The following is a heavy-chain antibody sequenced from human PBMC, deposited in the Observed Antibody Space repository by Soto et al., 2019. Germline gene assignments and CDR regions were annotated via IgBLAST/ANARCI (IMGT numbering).Heavy chain of an antibody. CDR3: AKDTYSSSWYF. J-gene: IGHJ4*02. CDR1: GFTFSSYG. Sequence: GGSLRLSCVASGFTFSSYGMHWVRQAPGKGLEWVAVISYAGINKYYADSVKGRFTISSDNSKNTLYLQMNSLRAEDTAVYYCAKDTYSSSWYFWGQGTLVTVSS. CDR2: ISYAGINK. V-gene: IGHV3-30*18. D-gene: IGHD6-13*01.